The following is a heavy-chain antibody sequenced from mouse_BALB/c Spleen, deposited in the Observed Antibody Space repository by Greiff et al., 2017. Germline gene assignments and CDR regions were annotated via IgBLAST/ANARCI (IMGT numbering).Heavy chain of an antibody. CDR3: TRTAARAKRDD. CDR2: IYPGNSDT. Sequence: EVQLQQSGTVLARPGASVKMSCKASGYTFTSYWMHWVKQRPGQGLEWIGAIYPGNSDTSYNQKFKGKAKLTAVTSTSTAYMELSSLTDEDSAVYDCTRTAARAKRDDWGEGTTLTVSS. CDR1: GYTFTSYW. J-gene: IGHJ2*01. D-gene: IGHD3-1*01. V-gene: IGHV1-5*01.